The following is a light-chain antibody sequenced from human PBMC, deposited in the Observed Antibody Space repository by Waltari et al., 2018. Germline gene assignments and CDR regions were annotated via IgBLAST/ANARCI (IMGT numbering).Light chain of an antibody. CDR1: QDISSW. Sequence: IQMTQAPASVSASVGHRVTITCRASQDISSWLAWYQQKPGKAPKLLIYPASSLQSGVPSRFSGSGSGTDFTLTISSLRPEDFATYYCQQASSFPVTFGQGTRLEIK. V-gene: IGKV1-12*01. CDR3: QQASSFPVT. CDR2: PAS. J-gene: IGKJ5*01.